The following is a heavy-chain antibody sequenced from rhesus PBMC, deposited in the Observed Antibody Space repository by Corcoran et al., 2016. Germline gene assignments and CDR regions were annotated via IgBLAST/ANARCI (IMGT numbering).Heavy chain of an antibody. CDR3: ASAPSGRWNGFDY. CDR1: GYSISGYY. CDR2: ITYSAST. J-gene: IGHJ4*01. V-gene: IGHV4-122*02. D-gene: IGHD6-25*01. Sequence: QVQLQESGPGLVKPSETLSLTCAVSGYSISGYYWSWIRQAPGKGLEWIGYITYSASTCHNPSLTSRLTISCDTSKIPFSLKLSSVTAADTAVYYCASAPSGRWNGFDYWGQGVLVTVSS.